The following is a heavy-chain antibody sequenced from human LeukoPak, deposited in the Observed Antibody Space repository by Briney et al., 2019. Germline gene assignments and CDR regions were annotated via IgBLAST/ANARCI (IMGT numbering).Heavy chain of an antibody. CDR1: GFTFSSYT. CDR2: IRSSGSYV. J-gene: IGHJ4*02. D-gene: IGHD1-1*01. V-gene: IGHV3-21*01. Sequence: GGSLRLSCAASGFTFSSYTMNWVRQAPGKELEWVSSIRSSGSYVYYADSVKGRFTISRDNAENSLYLQMNSLRAEDTAVYYCARDVQIDYWGPGTLVTVSS. CDR3: ARDVQIDY.